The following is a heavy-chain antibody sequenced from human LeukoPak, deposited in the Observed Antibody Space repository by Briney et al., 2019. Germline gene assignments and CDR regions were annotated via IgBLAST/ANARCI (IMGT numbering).Heavy chain of an antibody. CDR3: AKFSYYDSSGDDY. J-gene: IGHJ4*02. CDR2: ISASGGST. CDR1: GFRFSSHT. D-gene: IGHD3-22*01. Sequence: GGSLRLSCAASGFRFSSHTMIWVRQAPGQGLEWVSAISASGGSTYYADSLKGRFTISRDNSKDTVYLQMNNLRAEDTALYYCAKFSYYDSSGDDYWGQGTLVIVSS. V-gene: IGHV3-23*01.